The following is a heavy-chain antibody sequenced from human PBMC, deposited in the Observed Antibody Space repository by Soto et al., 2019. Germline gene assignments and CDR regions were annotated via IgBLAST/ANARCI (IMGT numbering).Heavy chain of an antibody. CDR3: ARDYCSSTSCFFDY. V-gene: IGHV1-18*04. D-gene: IGHD2-2*01. CDR2: ISAYNGNT. J-gene: IGHJ4*02. Sequence: ASVKVSCKASGYTFTSCCMSWVRQAPGQGLEWMGWISAYNGNTNYAQKLQGRVTMTTDTSTSTAYMELRSLRSDDTAVYYCARDYCSSTSCFFDYWGQGTLVTVSS. CDR1: GYTFTSCC.